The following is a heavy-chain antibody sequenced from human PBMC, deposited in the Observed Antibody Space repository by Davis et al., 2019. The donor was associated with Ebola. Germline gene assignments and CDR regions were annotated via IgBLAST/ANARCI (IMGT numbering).Heavy chain of an antibody. CDR1: GFTFSSYA. CDR3: ARDSDDYCFDY. Sequence: GESLKISCAASGFTFSSYAMSWVRQAPGRGLEWVAFVRSHGSDDHYADSVKGRFTISRDNSKNTLYLQMNSLRPEDTAVYYCARDSDDYCFDYWGQGTLVTVSS. D-gene: IGHD2-21*02. J-gene: IGHJ4*02. CDR2: VRSHGSDD. V-gene: IGHV3-30*02.